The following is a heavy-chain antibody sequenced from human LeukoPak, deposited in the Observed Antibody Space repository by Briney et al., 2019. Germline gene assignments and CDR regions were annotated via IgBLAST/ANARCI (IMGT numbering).Heavy chain of an antibody. CDR1: GFTFSSYG. CDR2: IRYDGSNK. D-gene: IGHD1-1*01. CDR3: ATLHDQLFDY. J-gene: IGHJ4*02. V-gene: IGHV3-30*02. Sequence: GGSLRLSCAASGFTFSSYGMHWVRQAPGKGLEWVAFIRYDGSNKYYADSVKGRFTISRDNSKNTLYLQMNSLRAEDTAVYYCATLHDQLFDYWGQGTLVTVSS.